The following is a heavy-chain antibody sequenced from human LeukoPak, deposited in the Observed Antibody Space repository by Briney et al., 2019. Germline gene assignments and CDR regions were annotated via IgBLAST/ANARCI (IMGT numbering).Heavy chain of an antibody. D-gene: IGHD6-19*01. CDR1: GGTFSSYA. V-gene: IGHV1-69*04. Sequence: SVKVSCKASGGTFSSYAISWVRQAPGQGLEWMGRIIPILGIANYAQKFQGRVTITADKSTSTAYMELSGLRSEDTAVYYCARELYSSGWYLDYWGQGTLVTVSS. CDR3: ARELYSSGWYLDY. CDR2: IIPILGIA. J-gene: IGHJ4*02.